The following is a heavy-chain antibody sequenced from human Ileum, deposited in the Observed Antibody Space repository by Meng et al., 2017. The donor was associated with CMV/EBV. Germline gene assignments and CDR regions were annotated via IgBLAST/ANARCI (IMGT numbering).Heavy chain of an antibody. J-gene: IGHJ4*02. CDR3: ARRYYGSGSTLGY. Sequence: KASGYTFTSYDINWVRQATGQGLEWMGWMNPNSGNTGYAQKLQGRITISRNTSISTAYMELSSLRSEDTAVYYCARRYYGSGSTLGYWGQGTLVTVSS. CDR1: GYTFTSYD. D-gene: IGHD3-10*01. CDR2: MNPNSGNT. V-gene: IGHV1-8*03.